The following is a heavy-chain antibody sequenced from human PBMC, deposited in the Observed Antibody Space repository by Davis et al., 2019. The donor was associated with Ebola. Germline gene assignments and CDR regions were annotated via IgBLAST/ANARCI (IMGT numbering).Heavy chain of an antibody. Sequence: GESLKISCAASGFTFSSYAMHWVRQAPGKGLEWVAVISYDGSNKYYADSVKGRFTISRDNSKNTLYLQMNSLRAEDTAVYYCARDRGDSSGYYYFDYWDQGTLVTVSS. V-gene: IGHV3-30*04. J-gene: IGHJ4*02. CDR1: GFTFSSYA. CDR3: ARDRGDSSGYYYFDY. D-gene: IGHD3-22*01. CDR2: ISYDGSNK.